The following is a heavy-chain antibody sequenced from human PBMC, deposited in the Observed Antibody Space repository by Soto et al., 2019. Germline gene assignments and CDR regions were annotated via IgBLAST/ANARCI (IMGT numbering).Heavy chain of an antibody. CDR1: GGSISSGGYY. Sequence: SETLSLTCTVSGGSISSGGYYWSWIRQHPGKGLEWIGYIYYSGSTYYNPSLKSRVTISVDTSKIQFSLKLSSVTAADTAVYYWARISGYSYGHSDYWGQGTLVTVSS. V-gene: IGHV4-31*03. D-gene: IGHD5-18*01. CDR3: ARISGYSYGHSDY. CDR2: IYYSGST. J-gene: IGHJ4*02.